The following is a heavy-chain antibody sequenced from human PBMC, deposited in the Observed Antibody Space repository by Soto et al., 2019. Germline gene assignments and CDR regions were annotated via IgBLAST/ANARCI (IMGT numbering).Heavy chain of an antibody. D-gene: IGHD4-4*01. CDR3: ARDNDRLQLGGNYYYILDV. Sequence: QVQLVQSGAEMKEPGSSVKGSCKTSGGTFSSSAISWLRRAPGQGLEWMGGIIPLFRTPDYAQKFQGRVTIAADESTSTAYMELSSLRSEDTAVYYCARDNDRLQLGGNYYYILDVWGQGTTITVSS. V-gene: IGHV1-69*12. CDR1: GGTFSSSA. J-gene: IGHJ6*02. CDR2: IIPLFRTP.